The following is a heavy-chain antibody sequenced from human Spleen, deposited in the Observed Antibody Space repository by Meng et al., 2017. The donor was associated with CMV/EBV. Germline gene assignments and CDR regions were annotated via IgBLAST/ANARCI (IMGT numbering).Heavy chain of an antibody. D-gene: IGHD5/OR15-5a*01. CDR1: GFTFSSYA. Sequence: LSLTCAASGFTFSSYALHWVRQAPGKGLEWVAVISYDGSKKYYADSVKGRFTISRDNSKNTMYLQMNSLRSEDTAVYYCARDLGWDIMSYYYYYGMDVWGQGTTVTVSS. J-gene: IGHJ6*02. CDR3: ARDLGWDIMSYYYYYGMDV. CDR2: ISYDGSKK. V-gene: IGHV3-30*04.